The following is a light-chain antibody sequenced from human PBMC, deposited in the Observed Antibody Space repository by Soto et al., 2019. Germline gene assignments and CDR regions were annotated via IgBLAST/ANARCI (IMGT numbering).Light chain of an antibody. J-gene: IGKJ2*01. CDR2: DAS. CDR1: QSVSSY. V-gene: IGKV3-11*01. CDR3: QQRSNWHGT. Sequence: EIVLTQSPATLSLSPGERATLSCRARQSVSSYLAWYQQKPGQAPRLLIYDASARATGIPARFSGSGSGTDFTLTISSLEPEDFAVYYCQQRSNWHGTFGQGTKLEIK.